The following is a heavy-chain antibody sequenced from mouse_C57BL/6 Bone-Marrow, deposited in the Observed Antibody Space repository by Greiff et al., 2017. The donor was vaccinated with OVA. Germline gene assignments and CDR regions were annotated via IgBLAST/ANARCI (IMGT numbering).Heavy chain of an antibody. CDR2: SRNKANDYTT. CDR1: GFTFSDFY. V-gene: IGHV7-1*01. J-gene: IGHJ3*01. D-gene: IGHD2-1*01. CDR3: ARDSDYGNWFAY. Sequence: EVNVVESGGGLVQSGRSLRLSCATSGFTFSDFYMEWVRQAPGKGLEWIAASRNKANDYTTEYSASVKGRFIVSRDTSQSILYLQMNALRAEDTAIYYCARDSDYGNWFAYWGQGTLVTVSA.